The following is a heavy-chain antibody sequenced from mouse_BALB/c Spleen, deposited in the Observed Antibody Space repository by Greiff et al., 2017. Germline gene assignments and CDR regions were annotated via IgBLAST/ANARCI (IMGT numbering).Heavy chain of an antibody. D-gene: IGHD2-2*01. V-gene: IGHV5-6*01. J-gene: IGHJ3*01. CDR3: ARHDGYDEAY. Sequence: DVQLVESGGDLVKPGGSLKLSCAASGFTFSSYGMSWVRQTPDKRLEWVATISSGGSYTYYPDSVKGRFTISRDNAKNTLYLQMSSLKSEDTAMYYCARHDGYDEAYWGQGTLVTVSA. CDR2: ISSGGSYT. CDR1: GFTFSSYG.